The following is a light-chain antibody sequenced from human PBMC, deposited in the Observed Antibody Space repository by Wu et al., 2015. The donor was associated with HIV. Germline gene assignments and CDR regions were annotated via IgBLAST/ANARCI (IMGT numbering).Light chain of an antibody. V-gene: IGKV1-39*01. J-gene: IGKJ2*01. CDR2: DAS. CDR3: QQSYSTPRT. CDR1: QIISTY. Sequence: DIQMTQSPSSLSASIGDRVTITCRASQIISTYLNWYQQKPGKAPKLLIYDASSLQSEVPSRFSGSGSGTDFTLTISSLQPEDFATYYCQQSYSTPRTFGQGTKLEIK.